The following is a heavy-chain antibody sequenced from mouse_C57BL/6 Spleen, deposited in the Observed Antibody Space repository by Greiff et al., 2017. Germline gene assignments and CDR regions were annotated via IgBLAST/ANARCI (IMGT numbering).Heavy chain of an antibody. V-gene: IGHV5-6*01. Sequence: EVQLVESGGDLVKPGGSLKLSCAASGFTFSSYGMSWVRQTPDKRLEWVATISSGGSYTYYPDSVKGRFTISRDNAKNTLYLQMSSLKSEDTAMYYCARSDLTGGFAYWGQGTLVTVSA. D-gene: IGHD1-1*01. J-gene: IGHJ3*01. CDR3: ARSDLTGGFAY. CDR1: GFTFSSYG. CDR2: ISSGGSYT.